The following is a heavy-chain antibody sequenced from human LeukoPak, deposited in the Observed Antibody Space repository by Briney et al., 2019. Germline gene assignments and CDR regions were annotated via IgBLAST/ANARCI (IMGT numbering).Heavy chain of an antibody. CDR1: GSRFTSYW. CDR2: IYPGDSDT. V-gene: IGHV5-51*01. D-gene: IGHD1-7*01. CDR3: ARVGWYNWNYREYYFDY. Sequence: GESLKISCKGSGSRFTSYWIGWVRQMPGKGLEWMGIIYPGDSDTRYSPSFQGQVTISADKSISTAYLQWSSLKASDTAMYYCARVGWYNWNYREYYFDYWGQGTLVTVSS. J-gene: IGHJ4*02.